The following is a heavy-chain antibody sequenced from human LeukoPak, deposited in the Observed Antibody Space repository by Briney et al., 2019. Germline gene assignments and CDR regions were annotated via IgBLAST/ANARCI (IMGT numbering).Heavy chain of an antibody. D-gene: IGHD1-26*01. CDR2: ISYDGSNK. CDR3: AKVRGRIVGAPNDY. J-gene: IGHJ4*02. V-gene: IGHV3-30*18. Sequence: HPGGSLRLSCAASGFTLSSYEMNWVRQAPGKGLEWVAVISYDGSNKYYADSVKGRFTISRDNSKNTLYMQMNSLRAEDTAVYYCAKVRGRIVGAPNDYWGQGTLVSVSS. CDR1: GFTLSSYE.